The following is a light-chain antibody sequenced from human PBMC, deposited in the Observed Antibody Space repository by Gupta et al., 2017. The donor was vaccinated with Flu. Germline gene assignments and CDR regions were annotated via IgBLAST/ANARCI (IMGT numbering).Light chain of an antibody. V-gene: IGKV3-15*01. Sequence: EIVMTQSPDTLSVSPGERATLSCRASQSVSSNLPWYQHKPALAPRLHIYGASARDTGIADRFSGSGCGTEFTLTISSRQSEDFAVYYCQQYEDWTPIIFGQGTQLDIK. CDR3: QQYEDWTPII. CDR1: QSVSSN. J-gene: IGKJ5*01. CDR2: GAS.